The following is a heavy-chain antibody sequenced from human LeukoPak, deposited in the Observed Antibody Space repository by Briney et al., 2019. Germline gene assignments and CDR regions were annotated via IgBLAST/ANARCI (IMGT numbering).Heavy chain of an antibody. D-gene: IGHD5-18*01. CDR1: GGSFSGYY. CDR2: INHSGST. V-gene: IGHV4-34*01. CDR3: ARSVNSYGYFDY. Sequence: KSSETLSLTCAVYGGSFSGYYWSWIRQPPGKGLEWIGEINHSGSTNYNPSLKSRVTISVDTSKNQFSLKLSSVTAADTAVYYCARSVNSYGYFDYWGQGTLVTVSS. J-gene: IGHJ4*02.